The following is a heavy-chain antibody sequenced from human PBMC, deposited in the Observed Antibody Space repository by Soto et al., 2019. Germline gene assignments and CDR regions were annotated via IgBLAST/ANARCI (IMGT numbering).Heavy chain of an antibody. D-gene: IGHD3-3*01. CDR2: MIGSVSAT. V-gene: IGHV3-23*01. CDR3: ARRSWRGRADY. CDR1: GFRFSTYD. J-gene: IGHJ4*02. Sequence: AGGSLRLPCAASGFRFSTYDMSWVRQPPGKVLESVSVMIGSVSATYYAFSVKGRSPVSRYNAENTLSLELNSLRVHATAIYYCARRSWRGRADYWRQGILFTVSS.